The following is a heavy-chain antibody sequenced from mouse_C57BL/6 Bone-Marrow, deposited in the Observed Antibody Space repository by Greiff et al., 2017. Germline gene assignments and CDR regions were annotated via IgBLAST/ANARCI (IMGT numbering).Heavy chain of an antibody. Sequence: EVKLVESEGGLVQPGSSMKLSCTASGFTFSDYYMAWFRQVPEKGLEWVANINYDGSSTYYLDSLKSRFIISRDNAKNILYLQMSSLKSEDTATYYCAREEGYFDYWGQGTTLTVSS. CDR1: GFTFSDYY. J-gene: IGHJ2*01. CDR2: INYDGSST. CDR3: AREEGYFDY. V-gene: IGHV5-16*01.